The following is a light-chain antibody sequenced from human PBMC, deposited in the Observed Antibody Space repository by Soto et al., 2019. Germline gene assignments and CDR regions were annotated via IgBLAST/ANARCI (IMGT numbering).Light chain of an antibody. Sequence: DIQMTLTTYSLSASVGDRFTITFRLSQYISTYLNWYQQKTGKAPKLLIFDASSLQSGIPSRFSGSGSGTEFTLTISSLQPDDFATYYCQQYNNHSPWTFGQGTKVDIK. CDR2: DAS. CDR3: QQYNNHSPWT. V-gene: IGKV1-5*01. CDR1: QYISTY. J-gene: IGKJ1*01.